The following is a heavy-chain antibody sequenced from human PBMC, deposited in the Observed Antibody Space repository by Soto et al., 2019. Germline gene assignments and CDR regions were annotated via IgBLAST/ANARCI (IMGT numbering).Heavy chain of an antibody. CDR1: GFSFTAHY. Sequence: QVQLVQSGAEVRKPGASVKVSCQTSGFSFTAHYMHWVRQAPGQGLEWVGCINLNSGGANFAQKFQGWVTMTRDTSISTAYIEVSRLKSDDTAVYYCARGYTLLEDQWLADHYSFDDWGQGTLVTVSS. V-gene: IGHV1-2*04. CDR2: INLNSGGA. CDR3: ARGYTLLEDQWLADHYSFDD. J-gene: IGHJ4*02. D-gene: IGHD6-19*01.